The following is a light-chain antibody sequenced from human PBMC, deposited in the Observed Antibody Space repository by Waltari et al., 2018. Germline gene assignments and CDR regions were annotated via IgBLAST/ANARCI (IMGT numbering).Light chain of an antibody. CDR2: DVT. CDR3: SSYTTRGTVV. Sequence: QSALTQPASMSGSPGQSITIPCHGTDHYIATYNYVSWYQQHPGKVPKLIIYDVTLRPSGVSYRFSGSKSGNTASLSISALQAEDEAGYYCSSYTTRGTVVFGGGTTLTV. V-gene: IGLV2-14*01. CDR1: DHYIATYNY. J-gene: IGLJ2*01.